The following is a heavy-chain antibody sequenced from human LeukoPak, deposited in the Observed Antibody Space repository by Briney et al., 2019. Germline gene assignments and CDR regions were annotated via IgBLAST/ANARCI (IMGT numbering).Heavy chain of an antibody. J-gene: IGHJ3*02. Sequence: GGSLRLSYAASGFTFSSYWMHWVRQAPGKGLVWVSRINSDGSSTSYADSVKGRFTISRDNAKNSLYLQMNSLRAEDTAVYYCAGQARPGSAEGAFDIWGQGTMVTVSS. CDR1: GFTFSSYW. CDR3: AGQARPGSAEGAFDI. CDR2: INSDGSST. V-gene: IGHV3-74*01. D-gene: IGHD2-2*01.